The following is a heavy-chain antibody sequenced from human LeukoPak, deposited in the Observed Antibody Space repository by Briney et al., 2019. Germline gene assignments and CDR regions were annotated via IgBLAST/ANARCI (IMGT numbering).Heavy chain of an antibody. V-gene: IGHV3-48*04. Sequence: GGSLRLSCAASGFTFSSYSMDWVRQAPGKGLEWVSYISSSSTIYYADSVKGRFTISRDNAKNSLYLQMNSLRAEDTAVYYCARDDRGIQPQGVWGQGTLVTVSS. CDR2: ISSSSTI. J-gene: IGHJ4*02. CDR3: ARDDRGIQPQGV. D-gene: IGHD5-18*01. CDR1: GFTFSSYS.